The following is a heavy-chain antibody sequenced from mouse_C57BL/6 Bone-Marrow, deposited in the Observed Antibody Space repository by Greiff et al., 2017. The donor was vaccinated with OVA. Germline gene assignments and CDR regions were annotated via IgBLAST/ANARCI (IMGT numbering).Heavy chain of an antibody. V-gene: IGHV5-4*01. Sequence: EVQLQESGGGLVKPGGSLKLSCAASGFTFSSYAMSWVRQTPEKRLEWVATISDGGSYTYYPDNVKGRFTISRDNAKNNLYLQMSHLKSEDTAMYYCARYDGYYVDYWGQGTTLTVSS. D-gene: IGHD2-3*01. CDR2: ISDGGSYT. CDR1: GFTFSSYA. CDR3: ARYDGYYVDY. J-gene: IGHJ2*01.